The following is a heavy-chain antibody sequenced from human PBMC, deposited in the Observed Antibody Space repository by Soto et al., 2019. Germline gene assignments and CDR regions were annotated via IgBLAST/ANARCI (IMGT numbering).Heavy chain of an antibody. Sequence: SETLSLTCTVSGGSISSYYWSWIRQPPGKGLEWIGYIYYSGSTNYNPSLKSRVTISVDTSKNQFSLKLSSVTAADTAVYYCARESVREVLFDYWGQGTLVTVSS. CDR3: ARESVREVLFDY. CDR1: GGSISSYY. V-gene: IGHV4-59*01. CDR2: IYYSGST. D-gene: IGHD1-26*01. J-gene: IGHJ4*02.